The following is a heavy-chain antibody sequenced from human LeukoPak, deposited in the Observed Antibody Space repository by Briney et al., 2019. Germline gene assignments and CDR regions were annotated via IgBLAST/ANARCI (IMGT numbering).Heavy chain of an antibody. D-gene: IGHD6-13*01. CDR2: ISYDGSKK. CDR1: GFTYRRSG. J-gene: IGHJ4*02. CDR3: AKDKSSTWSFDY. V-gene: IGHV3-30*18. Sequence: GGSLRLSCAASGFTYRRSGMHWVRQSPGKGLEWVTVISYDGSKKDYADSVEGRFTISRDNSKNTLYLQMNSLRAEDTAVYYCAKDKSSTWSFDYWGQGTLVTVSS.